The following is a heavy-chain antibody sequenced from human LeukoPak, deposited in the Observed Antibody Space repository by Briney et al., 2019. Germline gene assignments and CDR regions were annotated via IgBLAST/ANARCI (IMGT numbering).Heavy chain of an antibody. Sequence: GGSLRLSCAASGFTVRSNYMTWVRQAPGKGLEWVSVLYGGGSTYYADSVKGRFTISRDNSKNTLYLQMNSLRAEGTAVYYCAGLCGSISCPEVVGHWGQGTLVTVSS. CDR3: AGLCGSISCPEVVGH. D-gene: IGHD2-2*01. CDR1: GFTVRSNY. V-gene: IGHV3-66*02. CDR2: LYGGGST. J-gene: IGHJ4*02.